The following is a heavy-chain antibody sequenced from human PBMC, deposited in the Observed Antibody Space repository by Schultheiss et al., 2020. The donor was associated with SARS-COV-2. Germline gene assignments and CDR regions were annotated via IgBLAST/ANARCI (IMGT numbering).Heavy chain of an antibody. J-gene: IGHJ4*02. CDR3: ARGEWELLLDY. D-gene: IGHD1-26*01. CDR2: IYHSGST. Sequence: GSLRLSCAVSGGSISSSNWWSWVRQPPGKGLEWIGEIYHSGSTNYNPSLKSRVTISVDTSKNQFSLKLSSVTAADTAVYYCARGEWELLLDYWGQGTLVTVSS. CDR1: GGSISSSNW. V-gene: IGHV4-4*02.